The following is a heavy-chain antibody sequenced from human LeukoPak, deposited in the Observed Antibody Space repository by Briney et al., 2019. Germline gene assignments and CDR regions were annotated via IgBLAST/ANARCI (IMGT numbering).Heavy chain of an antibody. J-gene: IGHJ5*02. CDR3: ARVVDTAISDWFDP. Sequence: SETLSLTCTVSGGSISSSSYYWGWIRQPPGKGLEWIGSIYYSGSTYYNPSLKSRVTISVDTSKNQFSLKLSSVTAADTAVYYCARVVDTAISDWFDPWGQGALVTVSS. V-gene: IGHV4-39*07. CDR1: GGSISSSSYY. D-gene: IGHD5-18*01. CDR2: IYYSGST.